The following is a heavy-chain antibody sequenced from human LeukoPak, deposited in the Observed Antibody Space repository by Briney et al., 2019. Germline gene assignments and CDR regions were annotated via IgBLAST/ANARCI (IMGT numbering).Heavy chain of an antibody. D-gene: IGHD1-7*01. CDR2: IFTGGST. CDR1: GGSINNGNHF. CDR3: ASWNYVAFDI. Sequence: SETLSLTCTVSGGSINNGNHFWTWIRQPAGKGLEWIGRIFTGGSTNYNPSLEGRLTMSIDTSKNQFSLKLNSVTAADTAMYYCASWNYVAFDIWGQGTMVTVSS. V-gene: IGHV4-61*02. J-gene: IGHJ3*02.